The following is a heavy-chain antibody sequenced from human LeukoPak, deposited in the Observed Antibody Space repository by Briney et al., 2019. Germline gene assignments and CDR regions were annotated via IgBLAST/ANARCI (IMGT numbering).Heavy chain of an antibody. CDR1: GFTFSGYS. CDR3: ARLGSDAFDI. Sequence: GGSLRLSCAASGFTFSGYSMNWVRQAPGKGPEWVSYISSSSSTIYYADSVKGRFTISRDNAKNSLYLQMNSLRAEDTAVYYCARLGSDAFDIWGQGTMVTVSS. J-gene: IGHJ3*02. CDR2: ISSSSSTI. V-gene: IGHV3-48*01.